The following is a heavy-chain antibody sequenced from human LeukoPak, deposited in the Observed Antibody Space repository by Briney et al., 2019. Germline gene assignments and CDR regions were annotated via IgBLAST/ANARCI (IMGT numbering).Heavy chain of an antibody. Sequence: SQTLSLTCTVSGASVTSGLYKWNWIRQPAGEGLEWIGRLDTSGKTKYNHSLQSRVTMSVVTSKNQFSLKLSSVTAADTAVYYCATSSWLRDANFDSWGQGTLVTVSS. CDR2: LDTSGKT. V-gene: IGHV4-61*02. CDR3: ATSSWLRDANFDS. J-gene: IGHJ4*02. D-gene: IGHD6-13*01. CDR1: GASVTSGLYK.